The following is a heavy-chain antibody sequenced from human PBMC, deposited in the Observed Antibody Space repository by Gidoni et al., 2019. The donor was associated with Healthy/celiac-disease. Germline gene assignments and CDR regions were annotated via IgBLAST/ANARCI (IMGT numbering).Heavy chain of an antibody. CDR2: IYSSGST. CDR3: ARGRGEYYYYYYMDV. CDR1: GGSISSYY. V-gene: IGHV4-59*01. D-gene: IGHD2-21*01. J-gene: IGHJ6*03. Sequence: QVQLQESGPGLVKPSETLSLTCTVSGGSISSYYWSWLRQPPGKGLEWIGYIYSSGSTNYNPSLKSRVTISVDTSKNQFSLKLSSVTAADTAVYYCARGRGEYYYYYYMDVWGKGTTVTVSS.